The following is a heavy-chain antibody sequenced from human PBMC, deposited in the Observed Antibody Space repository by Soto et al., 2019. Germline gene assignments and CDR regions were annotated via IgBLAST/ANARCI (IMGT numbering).Heavy chain of an antibody. CDR2: IIPIFGTA. D-gene: IGHD6-13*01. CDR3: ARSTGSSSSVDD. J-gene: IGHJ4*02. CDR1: GGTFSSYA. Sequence: SVKVSCKASGGTFSSYAISWVRQAPGQGREWRGGIIPIFGTANYAQKFQGRVTITADESTSTAYMELSSMRSEDTAVYYCARSTGSSSSVDDWGQGTLVTVSS. V-gene: IGHV1-69*13.